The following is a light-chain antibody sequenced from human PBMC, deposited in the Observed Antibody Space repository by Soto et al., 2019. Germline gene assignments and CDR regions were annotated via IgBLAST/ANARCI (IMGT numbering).Light chain of an antibody. V-gene: IGKV3-20*01. CDR3: HQYGSSPRT. Sequence: EIVLTQSPGTLSLSPGERATLSCRASQSVSSSYLAWYQQKPGQAPRLLIYGASSRATGIPDRFSGSGSGTDFTLTISRLEPEDFPVYYCHQYGSSPRTFGQGTKV. J-gene: IGKJ1*01. CDR2: GAS. CDR1: QSVSSSY.